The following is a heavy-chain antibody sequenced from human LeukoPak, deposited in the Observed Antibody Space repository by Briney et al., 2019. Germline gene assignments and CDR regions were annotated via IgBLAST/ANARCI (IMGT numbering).Heavy chain of an antibody. D-gene: IGHD5-24*01. CDR1: GFTFSSYW. V-gene: IGHV3-21*01. CDR2: ISSSSSYI. CDR3: ANLQTLGAFDI. J-gene: IGHJ3*02. Sequence: GGSLRLSCAASGFTFSSYWMHWVRQAPGKGLEGVSSISSSSSYIYYADSVKGRFTISRDNAKNSLYLQMNSLRAEDTAVYYCANLQTLGAFDIWGQGTMVTVSS.